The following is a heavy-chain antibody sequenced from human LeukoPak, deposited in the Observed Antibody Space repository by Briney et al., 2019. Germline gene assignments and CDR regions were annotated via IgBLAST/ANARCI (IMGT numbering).Heavy chain of an antibody. CDR2: ISYDGSNK. J-gene: IGHJ1*01. CDR1: GFTFSSYA. CDR3: ARDCCPGYFQH. V-gene: IGHV3-30-3*01. Sequence: PGGSLRLSCAASGFTFSSYAMHWVRQAPGKGLEWVAVISYDGSNKYYADSVKGRFTISRDNSKNTLYLQMNSLRAEDTAVYYCARDCCPGYFQHWGQGTLVTVSS. D-gene: IGHD2-15*01.